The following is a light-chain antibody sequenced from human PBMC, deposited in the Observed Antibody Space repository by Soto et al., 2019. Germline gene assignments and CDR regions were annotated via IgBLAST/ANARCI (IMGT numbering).Light chain of an antibody. CDR3: QHYAFDSQT. J-gene: IGKJ1*01. V-gene: IGKV1-5*01. Sequence: DIQMTQSPATVSASVGDSVTITCRASHNINYWLAWYQQRPGSAPKLLIYDVSSLQSGVPSRFSGSHSGTDFTLTISPLQPDDFATYYCQHYAFDSQTFGQGTKVEVK. CDR2: DVS. CDR1: HNINYW.